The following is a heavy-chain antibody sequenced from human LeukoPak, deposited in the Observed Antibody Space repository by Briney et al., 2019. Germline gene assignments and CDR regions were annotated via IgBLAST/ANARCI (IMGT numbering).Heavy chain of an antibody. D-gene: IGHD5/OR15-5a*01. CDR1: GFIFTTYA. V-gene: IGHV3-23*01. CDR2: ISGSGGGGT. Sequence: PGGSLRLSCTASGFIFTTYAMSWVRQAQGKGMEWVSFISGSGGGGTYYADSVKGRFTISRDNSKNTLYLQIDSLRAEDTALYYCAKNSLRSFQYWGQGTLVSVSS. J-gene: IGHJ4*02. CDR3: AKNSLRSFQY.